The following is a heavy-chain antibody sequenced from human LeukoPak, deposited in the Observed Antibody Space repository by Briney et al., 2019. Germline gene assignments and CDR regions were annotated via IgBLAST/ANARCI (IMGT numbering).Heavy chain of an antibody. CDR1: GFTFSNYA. J-gene: IGHJ5*02. CDR3: ARGPYCSSGSRYSSWFDP. V-gene: IGHV3-30-3*01. D-gene: IGHD2-15*01. CDR2: ISYDGSNN. Sequence: GGSLRLSCAASGFTFSNYAMGWVRQAPGKGLEWVAVISYDGSNNYYADSVKGRFTISRDNSKNTLYLQMNSLRAEDTAVYYCARGPYCSSGSRYSSWFDPWGQGTLVTVSS.